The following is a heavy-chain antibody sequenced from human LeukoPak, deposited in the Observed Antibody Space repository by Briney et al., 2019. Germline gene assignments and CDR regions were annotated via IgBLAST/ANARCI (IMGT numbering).Heavy chain of an antibody. CDR1: GVSIFCYY. Sequence: SETLSLTCTVSGVSIFCYYWGWIRPPPGQGLDWLGYIYYSGSTNYNPSLKSRVTISVDTSKNQFSLRVSSVTAADTAVYYCARHLNNCGDDCYIFDYWGQGTLVTVSS. CDR3: ARHLNNCGDDCYIFDY. V-gene: IGHV4-59*08. J-gene: IGHJ4*02. CDR2: IYYSGST. D-gene: IGHD2-21*01.